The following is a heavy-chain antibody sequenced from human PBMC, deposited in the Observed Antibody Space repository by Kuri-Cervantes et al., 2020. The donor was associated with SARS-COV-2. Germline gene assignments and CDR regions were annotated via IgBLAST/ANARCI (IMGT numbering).Heavy chain of an antibody. CDR1: GLSFNNAW. CDR3: ATGTYSSVFGLLLY. V-gene: IGHV3-15*07. D-gene: IGHD5-18*01. CDR2: IRSETDGGTT. Sequence: GGSLRLSCAASGLSFNNAWMNWVRQAPGKGLELVGRIRSETDGGTTDYIAPVKGRITIPRDDSKNTLYLQMNSLTSEDTAVYYCATGTYSSVFGLLLYWGQGTLVTVSS. J-gene: IGHJ4*02.